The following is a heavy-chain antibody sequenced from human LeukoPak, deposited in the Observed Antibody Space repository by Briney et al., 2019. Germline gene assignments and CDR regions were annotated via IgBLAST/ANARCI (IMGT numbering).Heavy chain of an antibody. V-gene: IGHV1-2*02. J-gene: IGHJ5*02. D-gene: IGHD5-12*01. CDR2: INPNSGGT. CDR1: GYTFTDYY. CDR3: ARDAHNGYEFHDWFDP. Sequence: ASVKVSCKASGYTFTDYYIHWVRQAPGQGLEWMGWINPNSGGTKYAQKFQGRVTMTTDTSISTAYMEMSRLTSDDTAVYYCARDAHNGYEFHDWFDPWGQGAMVTVSS.